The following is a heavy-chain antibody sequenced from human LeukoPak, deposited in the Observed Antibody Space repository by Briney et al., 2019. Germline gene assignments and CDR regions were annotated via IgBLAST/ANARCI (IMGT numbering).Heavy chain of an antibody. CDR1: GCTFSSYA. D-gene: IGHD3-22*01. V-gene: IGHV3-23*01. CDR3: AKRDSSGSYPYYFDY. CDR2: ICGSGGST. J-gene: IGHJ4*02. Sequence: GGSLRLSCAASGCTFSSYAMSWVRQAPGKGLEWVSAICGSGGSTYYADSVKGRFTISSDNSKDTLYLQMNSLRVEDTATYYCAKRDSSGSYPYYFDYWGQGTLVTVSS.